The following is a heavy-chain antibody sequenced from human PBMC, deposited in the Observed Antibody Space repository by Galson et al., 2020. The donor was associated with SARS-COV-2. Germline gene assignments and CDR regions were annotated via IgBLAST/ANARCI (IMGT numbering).Heavy chain of an antibody. CDR2: IIPIFGTA. Sequence: SVKVSCKASGGTFRSYAISWVRQAPGQGLEWMGGIIPIFGTANYAQKFQGRVTITADESTSTAYMELSSLRSEDTAVYYCARDIPGLAVAHYWGQGTLVTVSS. D-gene: IGHD6-19*01. J-gene: IGHJ4*02. CDR1: GGTFRSYA. V-gene: IGHV1-69*13. CDR3: ARDIPGLAVAHY.